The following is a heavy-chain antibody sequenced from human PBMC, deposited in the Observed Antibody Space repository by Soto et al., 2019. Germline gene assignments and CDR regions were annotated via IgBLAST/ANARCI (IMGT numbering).Heavy chain of an antibody. CDR2: MSWNGKYI. CDR1: GFTFSSYS. D-gene: IGHD1-1*01. V-gene: IGHV3-21*01. CDR3: ARAGSTAGTIRAGGLSD. J-gene: IGHJ4*02. Sequence: EVQLVESGGGLVKPGGALRLSCAASGFTFSSYSMNWVRLAPGKGLEWVASMSWNGKYIIYADSVRGRFTISRDIAESSIYLQMNSLRVDDTAVYYCARAGSTAGTIRAGGLSDLGQGTLVTVSS.